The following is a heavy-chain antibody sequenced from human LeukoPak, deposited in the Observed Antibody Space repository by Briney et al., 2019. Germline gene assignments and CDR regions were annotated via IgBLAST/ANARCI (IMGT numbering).Heavy chain of an antibody. J-gene: IGHJ4*02. CDR3: AISGSYWAWAH. Sequence: GGSLRLSCAGSGFPFSSHGMNWVRQAPGKGLEWVSGISPGGGPTYYADSVKGRFTISRDDSKNTLYLQMKNLRAEDTAVYYCAISGSYWAWAHWGQGTLVTISS. CDR1: GFPFSSHG. V-gene: IGHV3-23*01. D-gene: IGHD1-26*01. CDR2: ISPGGGPT.